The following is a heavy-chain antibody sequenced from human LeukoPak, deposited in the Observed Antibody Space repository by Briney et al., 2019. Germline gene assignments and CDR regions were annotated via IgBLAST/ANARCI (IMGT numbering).Heavy chain of an antibody. V-gene: IGHV1-2*06. Sequence: GASVKVSCKASGYTFTGYYMNWVRQAPGQGLEWMGRINPNRGGTNYAQKFQGRITMTRDTSISKAYMEMNRLRSDDTAVYYCARVGDGLNDAFDIWGQGTMVTVSS. D-gene: IGHD5-24*01. J-gene: IGHJ3*02. CDR2: INPNRGGT. CDR1: GYTFTGYY. CDR3: ARVGDGLNDAFDI.